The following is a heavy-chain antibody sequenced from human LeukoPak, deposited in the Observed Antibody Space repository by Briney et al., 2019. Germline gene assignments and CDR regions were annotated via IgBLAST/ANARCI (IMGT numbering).Heavy chain of an antibody. CDR3: ARHQFCSGGTCYSNLDY. Sequence: ASVTVSCKASGYTFSSFGLGWVRQAPGQGLEWLGWISVYNGNTQYAQNFQGRVTMATDTSTRTAYMEMRSLRSDDTAVYYCARHQFCSGGTCYSNLDYWGQGTLVTVSS. J-gene: IGHJ4*02. CDR1: GYTFSSFG. V-gene: IGHV1-18*01. CDR2: ISVYNGNT. D-gene: IGHD2-15*01.